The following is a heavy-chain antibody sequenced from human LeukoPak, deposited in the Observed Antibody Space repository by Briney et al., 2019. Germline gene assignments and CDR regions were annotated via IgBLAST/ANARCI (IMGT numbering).Heavy chain of an antibody. CDR2: ISWNSGSI. V-gene: IGHV3-9*01. J-gene: IGHJ4*02. D-gene: IGHD6-6*01. CDR3: AKDFRRLAFDY. Sequence: GGSLRLSCAASGFTFDDYAMHWVRQAPGKGLEWVSGISWNSGSIGYADSVKGQFTISRDNSKNTLYLQMNSLRAEDTAVYYCAKDFRRLAFDYWGQGTLVTVSS. CDR1: GFTFDDYA.